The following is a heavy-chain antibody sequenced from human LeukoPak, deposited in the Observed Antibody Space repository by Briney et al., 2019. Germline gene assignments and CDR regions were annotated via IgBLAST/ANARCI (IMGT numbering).Heavy chain of an antibody. Sequence: GGPLRLSCAASGFTFSDYSMHWVRQTPGKGLEWVALIAYDGDNKYYADSVKGRFTISRDNSKNTLFLQMNSLRAEDTAVYYCARGGQYDTSGYYPIDYWGQGTLVTVSS. CDR2: IAYDGDNK. CDR1: GFTFSDYS. V-gene: IGHV3-30*04. CDR3: ARGGQYDTSGYYPIDY. J-gene: IGHJ4*02. D-gene: IGHD3-22*01.